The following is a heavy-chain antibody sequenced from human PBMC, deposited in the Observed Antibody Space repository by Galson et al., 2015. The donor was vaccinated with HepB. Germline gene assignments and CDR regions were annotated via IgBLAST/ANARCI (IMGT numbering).Heavy chain of an antibody. Sequence: SLRLSCAASGFTFSSYAMNWVRQTPGKGLEWVATIRSTGSTTSYADSVKGRFTVSRDNSNYTLYLQMNSLTAEDTAVYYCAKARNILVVVAPFDFWGPGTLVTVSS. D-gene: IGHD2-15*01. CDR1: GFTFSSYA. CDR2: IRSTGSTT. J-gene: IGHJ4*02. V-gene: IGHV3-23*01. CDR3: AKARNILVVVAPFDF.